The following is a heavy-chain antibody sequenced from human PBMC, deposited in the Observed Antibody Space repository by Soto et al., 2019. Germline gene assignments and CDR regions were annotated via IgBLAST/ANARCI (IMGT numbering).Heavy chain of an antibody. D-gene: IGHD3-22*01. V-gene: IGHV3-30-3*01. Sequence: GRTLKLASEASGLTFGSYAMPWVRQAPGKGLEWVAVISYDGSNKYYADSVKGRFTTSRDNSKNTLYLQMNSLRAEDTAVYYGARYQVPMIVVVITSGLDYWGQGT. CDR1: GLTFGSYA. J-gene: IGHJ4*02. CDR2: ISYDGSNK. CDR3: ARYQVPMIVVVITSGLDY.